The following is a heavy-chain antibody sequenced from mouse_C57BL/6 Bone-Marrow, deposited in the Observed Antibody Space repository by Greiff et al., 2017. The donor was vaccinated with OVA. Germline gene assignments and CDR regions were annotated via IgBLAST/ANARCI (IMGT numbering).Heavy chain of an antibody. J-gene: IGHJ2*01. Sequence: VQLQEPGAELVKPGASVKVSCKASGYTFTSYWMHWVKQRPGQGLEWIGRIHPSDSDTNYNQQFKGKATLTVDKSSSTAYMQLSSLTSEYSAVYYCAINWGFGYWGQGTTLTGSS. CDR2: IHPSDSDT. V-gene: IGHV1-74*01. D-gene: IGHD4-1*01. CDR1: GYTFTSYW. CDR3: AINWGFGY.